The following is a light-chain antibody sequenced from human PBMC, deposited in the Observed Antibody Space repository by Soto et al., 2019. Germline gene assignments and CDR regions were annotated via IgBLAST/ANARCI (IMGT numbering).Light chain of an antibody. Sequence: QFALTQPASLTGFPGPSVTISCTGTSSDVGGYNYVSWYQQHPGKAPKLMIYDVSNRPSGVSNRFSGSKSGNTASLTISGLQAEDEADYYCSSYTSSSTYVFGTGTKVTVL. CDR2: DVS. J-gene: IGLJ1*01. CDR3: SSYTSSSTYV. V-gene: IGLV2-14*01. CDR1: SSDVGGYNY.